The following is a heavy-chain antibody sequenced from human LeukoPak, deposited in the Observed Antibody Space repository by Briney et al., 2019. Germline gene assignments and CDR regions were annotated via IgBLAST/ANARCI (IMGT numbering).Heavy chain of an antibody. CDR1: GFTFSSYA. CDR3: AKSGYDFWSGYYGY. Sequence: GGSLRLSCAASGFTFSSYAMHWVRQAPSKGLEWVAVISYDGSNKYYADSVKGRFTISRDNSKNTLYLQMNSLRAEDTAVYYCAKSGYDFWSGYYGYWGQGTLVTVSS. J-gene: IGHJ4*02. V-gene: IGHV3-30-3*02. D-gene: IGHD3-3*01. CDR2: ISYDGSNK.